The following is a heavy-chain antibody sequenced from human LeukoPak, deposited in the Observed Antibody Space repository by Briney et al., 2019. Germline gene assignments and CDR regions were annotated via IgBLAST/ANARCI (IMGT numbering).Heavy chain of an antibody. V-gene: IGHV3-7*01. CDR3: ARDRYGLVAAAAYEVDY. J-gene: IGHJ4*02. D-gene: IGHD6-13*01. Sequence: PGGSLRLSCTTSGFTFSNFWMNWVRQGPGKGREWVANIKEDGSEINYVESVKGRFTISIDNAKNSLYLQMNSLRAADTAVYYCARDRYGLVAAAAYEVDYWGQGTLVTVSS. CDR1: GFTFSNFW. CDR2: IKEDGSEI.